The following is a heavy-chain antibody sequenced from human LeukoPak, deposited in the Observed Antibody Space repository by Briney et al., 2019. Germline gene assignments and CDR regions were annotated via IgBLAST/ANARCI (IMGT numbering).Heavy chain of an antibody. D-gene: IGHD3-22*01. Sequence: GGSLRLSCAASGFTFSSFWMSWVRQAPVKGLEWVANIKQDGSEKYYVDSVKGRFTISRDNAKNSLYLQMNSLRAEDTAVYYCARGSVVITDDWYFDLWGRGTLVTVSS. CDR2: IKQDGSEK. V-gene: IGHV3-7*01. CDR3: ARGSVVITDDWYFDL. J-gene: IGHJ2*01. CDR1: GFTFSSFW.